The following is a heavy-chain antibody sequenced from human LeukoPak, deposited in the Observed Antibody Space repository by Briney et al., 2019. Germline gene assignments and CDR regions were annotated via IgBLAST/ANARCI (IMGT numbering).Heavy chain of an antibody. CDR2: IYPGDSDT. CDR1: GYSFTSYW. Sequence: GESLKISCKGSGYSFTSYWIGWVRQMPGKGLEWMGIIYPGDSDTRYSPSFQGQVTIPADKSISTAYLQRSSLKASDTAMYYCARHGQWLVNWFDPWGQGTLVTVSS. J-gene: IGHJ5*02. D-gene: IGHD6-19*01. V-gene: IGHV5-51*01. CDR3: ARHGQWLVNWFDP.